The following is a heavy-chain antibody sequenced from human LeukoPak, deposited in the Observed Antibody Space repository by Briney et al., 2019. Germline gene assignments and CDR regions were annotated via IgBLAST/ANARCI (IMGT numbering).Heavy chain of an antibody. J-gene: IGHJ4*02. CDR3: ARGIPERDGYYFDY. CDR2: ISSGGTDE. CDR1: GFTFSTYA. Sequence: GGSLRLSCAASGFTFSTYAMHWVRQAPGKGLEWVSLISSGGTDEYYADSVKGRFTISRDNSKNTLYLQMNSLRAEDTAVYYCARGIPERDGYYFDYWGQGTLVTVSS. D-gene: IGHD5-24*01. V-gene: IGHV3-30*01.